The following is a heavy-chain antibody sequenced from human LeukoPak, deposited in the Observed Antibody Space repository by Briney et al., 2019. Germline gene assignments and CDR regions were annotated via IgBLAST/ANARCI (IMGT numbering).Heavy chain of an antibody. CDR3: ARANGGDSGDALDI. D-gene: IGHD4-23*01. CDR2: IVPFLDIT. J-gene: IGHJ3*02. V-gene: IGHV1-69*04. Sequence: GASVKVSCKVSGGSFSSFGISWVRQAPGQGLEWMGRIVPFLDITNYAQKFQGRATITADKSTNTVYMELSSLRSQDTAVYYCARANGGDSGDALDIWGQGTMVTVSS. CDR1: GGSFSSFG.